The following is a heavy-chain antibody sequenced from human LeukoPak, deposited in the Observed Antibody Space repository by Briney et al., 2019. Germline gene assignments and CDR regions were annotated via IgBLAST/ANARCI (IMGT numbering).Heavy chain of an antibody. CDR3: ARSSSSSPNYYYYMDV. J-gene: IGHJ6*03. D-gene: IGHD6-6*01. Sequence: SQTLSLTCAISGDSVSSNSAAWNWVRQSPSRGLEWLGRTYYRSKWYNDYAVSVKSRITINPDTSKNQFSLQLNSVTPEDTAVYYCARSSSSSPNYYYYMDVWGKGTTVTVSS. V-gene: IGHV6-1*01. CDR1: GDSVSSNSAA. CDR2: TYYRSKWYN.